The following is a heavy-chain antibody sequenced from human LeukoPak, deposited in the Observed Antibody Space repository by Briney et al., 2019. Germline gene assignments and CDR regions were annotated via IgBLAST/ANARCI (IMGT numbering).Heavy chain of an antibody. CDR3: ARGQGATVPQVGKNWFDP. CDR1: IGSFSNYH. D-gene: IGHD1-26*01. J-gene: IGHJ5*02. Sequence: SETLSLTCAVYIGSFSNYHWNWIRQTPAKGMEWIGEVNEGGGTNIGPSLRSRVILSVDTSKNQFSLKLISVTVADTAIYYCARGQGATVPQVGKNWFDPWGQGARVTVSS. CDR2: VNEGGGT. V-gene: IGHV4-34*01.